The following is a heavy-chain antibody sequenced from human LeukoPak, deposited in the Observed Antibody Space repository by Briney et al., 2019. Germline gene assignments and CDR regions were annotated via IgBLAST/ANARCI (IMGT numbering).Heavy chain of an antibody. J-gene: IGHJ3*02. CDR3: ARWGETSALRVHAFDI. CDR1: GDSISSYY. D-gene: IGHD3-10*01. V-gene: IGHV4-59*01. CDR2: GHYTGST. Sequence: SETLSLTCTVSGDSISSYYWNWIRQPPGKGLEWIGYGHYTGSTNYDPSLKSRVTFSVDTSKNQFSLKLTSVTAADTAVYYCARWGETSALRVHAFDIWGQGTMVTVSS.